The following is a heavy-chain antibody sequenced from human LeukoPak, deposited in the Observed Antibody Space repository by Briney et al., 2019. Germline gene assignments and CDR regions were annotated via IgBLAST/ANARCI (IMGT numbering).Heavy chain of an antibody. CDR1: GGSISSYY. Sequence: SETLSLTCTVSGGSISSYYWSWIRQPPGKGLEWIGYIYYSGSTNYNPSLKSRATISVDTSMNQFSLKLSSVTPADTAVYYCARGHPDNIAAAGQYSHYYGMDVWGQGTTVTVSS. CDR2: IYYSGST. CDR3: ARGHPDNIAAAGQYSHYYGMDV. D-gene: IGHD6-13*01. V-gene: IGHV4-59*01. J-gene: IGHJ6*02.